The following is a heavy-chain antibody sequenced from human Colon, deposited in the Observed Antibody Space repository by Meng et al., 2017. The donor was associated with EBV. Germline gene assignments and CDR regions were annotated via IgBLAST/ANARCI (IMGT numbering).Heavy chain of an antibody. J-gene: IGHJ5*02. D-gene: IGHD2-21*02. CDR2: IYHGGTT. Sequence: QPPLPGFDSGPVQPAQSLSLTCAVSGDSISSGDYSWSWIRQPPGQGLEWIGYIYHGGTTYNTSLKSRVTISVDNSKNQFSLRLTSVSAADTAVYYCARGPYCGGDCYWFDPWGQGTLVTVSS. CDR3: ARGPYCGGDCYWFDP. CDR1: GDSISSGDYS. V-gene: IGHV4-30-2*01.